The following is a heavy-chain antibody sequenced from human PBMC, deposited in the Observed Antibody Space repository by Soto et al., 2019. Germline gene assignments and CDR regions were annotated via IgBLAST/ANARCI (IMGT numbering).Heavy chain of an antibody. V-gene: IGHV1-69*08. D-gene: IGHD3-22*01. J-gene: IGHJ3*02. CDR1: GGTFSSYT. CDR3: ARDQAYDSSGYRAFDI. CDR2: IIPILGIA. Sequence: QVQLVQSGAEVKKPGSSVKVSCKASGGTFSSYTISWVRQAPGQGLEWMGRIIPILGIANYAQKFQGRVTITADKSTSKAYMELSSLRSEDTAVYYCARDQAYDSSGYRAFDIWGQGTMVTVSS.